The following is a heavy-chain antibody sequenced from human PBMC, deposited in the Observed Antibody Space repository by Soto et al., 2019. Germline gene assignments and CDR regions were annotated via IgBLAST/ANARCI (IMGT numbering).Heavy chain of an antibody. CDR1: GGSVSSGSYY. V-gene: IGHV4-61*01. CDR2: IYYSGST. J-gene: IGHJ6*02. D-gene: IGHD3-9*01. CDR3: ARTLRYFDWLIPYYYYGMDV. Sequence: SETLSLTCTVSGGSVSSGSYYWSWIRQPPGKGLEWIGYIYYSGSTNYNPSLKSRVTISVDTSKNQFSLKLSSVTAADTAVYYCARTLRYFDWLIPYYYYGMDVWGQGTTVTVSS.